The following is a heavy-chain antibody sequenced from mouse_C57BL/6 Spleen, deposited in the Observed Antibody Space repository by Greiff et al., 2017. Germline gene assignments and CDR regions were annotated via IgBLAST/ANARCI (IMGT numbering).Heavy chain of an antibody. CDR3: ASYDGYRDCHAMDY. D-gene: IGHD2-2*01. J-gene: IGHJ4*01. CDR1: GYTFTGYW. CDR2: IIPGSGST. V-gene: IGHV1-9*01. Sequence: QVQLQQSGAELMKPGASVKLSCKATGYTFTGYWMDWVKQRPGHGLEWIGEIIPGSGSTNYNEKFKGKATFTADTSSNTAYMQLRSLTTEDSAFYYCASYDGYRDCHAMDYWGQGTSVTVSS.